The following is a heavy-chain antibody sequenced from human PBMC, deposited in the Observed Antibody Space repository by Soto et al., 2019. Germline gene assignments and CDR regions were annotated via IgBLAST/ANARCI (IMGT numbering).Heavy chain of an antibody. CDR2: INPNSGGT. CDR3: ARDGDPSYGDYYYGMDV. Sequence: ASVKVSCKASGYTFTGYYMHGVRQAPGQGLEWMGWINPNSGGTNYAQKFQGRVTMTRDTSISTAYMELSRLRSDDTAVYYCARDGDPSYGDYYYGMDVWGQGTTVTVSS. D-gene: IGHD5-18*01. V-gene: IGHV1-2*02. J-gene: IGHJ6*02. CDR1: GYTFTGYY.